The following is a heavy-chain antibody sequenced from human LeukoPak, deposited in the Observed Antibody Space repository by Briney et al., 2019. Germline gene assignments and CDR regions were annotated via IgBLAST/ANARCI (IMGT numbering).Heavy chain of an antibody. CDR3: ARDLHSGAYTLDY. CDR1: GFAFSSFS. D-gene: IGHD1-26*01. J-gene: IGHJ4*02. Sequence: PGGSLRLSCAASGFAFSSFSMNWVRQAPGKGLEWVSYISGSSSTIHYADSVKGRFTISRDSAKNSLYLQMNSLRDEDTAVYYCARDLHSGAYTLDYWGQGTLVTVSS. V-gene: IGHV3-48*02. CDR2: ISGSSSTI.